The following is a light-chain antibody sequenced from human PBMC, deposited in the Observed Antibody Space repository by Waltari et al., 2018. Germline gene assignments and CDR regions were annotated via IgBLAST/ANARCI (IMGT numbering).Light chain of an antibody. CDR2: LGS. J-gene: IGKJ4*01. V-gene: IGKV2-28*01. CDR3: MQALQTPLT. CDR1: QSLLYSNGYNY. Sequence: EIVLTQSPLSLPVTPGEPASISCRSSQSLLYSNGYNYLDWYLQKPGQSPQLRIYLGSNRASGVPDRFSGSGSGTDFTLKITRVEAEDVGVYYCMQALQTPLTFGGGTKVEIK.